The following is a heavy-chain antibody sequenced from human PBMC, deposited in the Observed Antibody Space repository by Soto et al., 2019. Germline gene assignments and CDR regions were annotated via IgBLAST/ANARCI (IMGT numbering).Heavy chain of an antibody. CDR3: AQPGERASQSWYFDV. D-gene: IGHD4-17*01. CDR1: GFTFSSYA. Sequence: EVQLLESGGGLVQPGGSLRLSCAASGFTFSSYAMSWVRQAPGTGLEWVSAISGSGGSAYYADSVKGRFTISRDNSKNSLELQVNSLGAEDTAVWYCAQPGERASQSWYFDVWGLGTLVTVSS. CDR2: ISGSGGSA. J-gene: IGHJ2*01. V-gene: IGHV3-23*01.